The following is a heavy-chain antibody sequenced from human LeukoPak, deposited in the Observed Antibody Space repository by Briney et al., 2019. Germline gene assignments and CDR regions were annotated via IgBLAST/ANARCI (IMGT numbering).Heavy chain of an antibody. CDR2: ISHDAKST. D-gene: IGHD2-2*01. V-gene: IGHV3-33*08. J-gene: IGHJ5*02. Sequence: PGGSLRLSCAASGFTFSSYSMNWVRQAPGKGLEWVTVISHDAKSTYHVDSVKGRFTISRDNAKNSLYLQMNSLRAEDTAVYYCARWDCGSTSCYDGGRGFDPWGQGTLVTVSS. CDR3: ARWDCGSTSCYDGGRGFDP. CDR1: GFTFSSYS.